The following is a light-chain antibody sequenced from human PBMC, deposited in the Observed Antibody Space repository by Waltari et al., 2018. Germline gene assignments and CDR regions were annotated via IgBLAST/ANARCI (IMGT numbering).Light chain of an antibody. CDR1: SSDVGGHNY. CDR2: DVS. CDR3: TSYTSSNTLG. V-gene: IGLV2-14*03. Sequence: QSALTQPASVSGSPGQSITLPCTGTSSDVGGHNYVSWYQQHPGKAPKLMIYDVSNRPSGVSNRFSGSKSGNTASLTISGLQAEDEADYYCTSYTSSNTLGFGTGTKVTVL. J-gene: IGLJ1*01.